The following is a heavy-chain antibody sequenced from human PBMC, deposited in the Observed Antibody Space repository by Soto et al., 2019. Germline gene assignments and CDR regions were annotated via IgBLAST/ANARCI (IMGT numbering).Heavy chain of an antibody. J-gene: IGHJ4*02. CDR1: GYTFTGYY. V-gene: IGHV1-2*02. CDR3: ARGGIVVVPAAKVGY. Sequence: ASVKVSFKASGYTFTGYYMHWVRQAPGQGLEWMGWINPNSGDTNYAQKFQGRVTMTRDTSISTAYMELSRLRSDDTAVYYCARGGIVVVPAAKVGYWGQGTLVTVSS. CDR2: INPNSGDT. D-gene: IGHD2-2*01.